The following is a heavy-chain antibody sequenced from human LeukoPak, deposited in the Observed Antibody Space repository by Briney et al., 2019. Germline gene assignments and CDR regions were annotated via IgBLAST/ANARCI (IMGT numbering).Heavy chain of an antibody. D-gene: IGHD5-24*01. CDR3: ARGGVSRKPITASFDY. J-gene: IGHJ4*02. Sequence: ASVKVSCKASGYTFTSYYMHWVRQAPGQGLEWMGRINPSGVSTSYAQKFQGRVTMTRDMSTSTVYMELSSLRSEDTAVYYCARGGVSRKPITASFDYWGQGTLVTVSS. CDR1: GYTFTSYY. V-gene: IGHV1-46*01. CDR2: INPSGVST.